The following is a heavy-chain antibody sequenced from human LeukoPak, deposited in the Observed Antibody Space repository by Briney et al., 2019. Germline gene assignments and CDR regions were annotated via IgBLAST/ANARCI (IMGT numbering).Heavy chain of an antibody. V-gene: IGHV3-23*01. CDR3: AKEGGIVVVMPFDY. CDR2: ISGSGGST. D-gene: IGHD3-22*01. Sequence: ETLSLTCTVFGGSISSSHWWTWVRHSPGKGLEWVSAISGSGGSTYYADSVKGRFTISRDNSKNTLYLQMNSLRAEDTAVYYCAKEGGIVVVMPFDYWGQGTLVTVSS. CDR1: GGSISSSH. J-gene: IGHJ4*02.